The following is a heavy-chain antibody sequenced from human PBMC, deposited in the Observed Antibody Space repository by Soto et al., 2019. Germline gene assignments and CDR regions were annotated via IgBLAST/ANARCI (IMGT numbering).Heavy chain of an antibody. CDR3: TRDGDSSGYWGYNWFDP. V-gene: IGHV3-49*03. CDR2: IRSKAYGGTT. D-gene: IGHD3-22*01. J-gene: IGHJ5*02. CDR1: GFTFGDYA. Sequence: GGSLRLSCTASGFTFGDYAMSWFRQAPGKGLEWVGFIRSKAYGGTTEYAASVKGRFTISRDDSKSIAYLQMNSLKTEDTAVYYCTRDGDSSGYWGYNWFDPWAQGTLVPVSS.